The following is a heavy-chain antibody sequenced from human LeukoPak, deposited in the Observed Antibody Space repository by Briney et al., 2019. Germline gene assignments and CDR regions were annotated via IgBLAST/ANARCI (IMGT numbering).Heavy chain of an antibody. CDR3: ATDCSGNRCYSL. CDR1: GFTFSSYA. CDR2: ISGSGGST. V-gene: IGHV3-23*01. D-gene: IGHD2-15*01. J-gene: IGHJ4*02. Sequence: GGSLRLSCAASGFTFSSYAMSWVRQAPGKGLEWVSAISGSGGSTYYADSVKGRFTISRDNSKNSLYLQMNSLRLGDTALYYCATDCSGNRCYSLWGPGTLVTVSS.